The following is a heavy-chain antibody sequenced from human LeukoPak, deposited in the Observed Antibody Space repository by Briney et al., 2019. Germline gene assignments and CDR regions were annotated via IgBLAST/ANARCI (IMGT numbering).Heavy chain of an antibody. Sequence: NPSETLSLTCTVSGGSISSYYWSWIRQPPGKGLEWIGYIYYSGSTNYNPSLKSRVTISVDTSKNQFSLKLSSVTAADTAVYYCARAKWLRSPLDYWGQGTLVTVSS. CDR1: GGSISSYY. D-gene: IGHD5-12*01. CDR2: IYYSGST. J-gene: IGHJ4*02. CDR3: ARAKWLRSPLDY. V-gene: IGHV4-59*01.